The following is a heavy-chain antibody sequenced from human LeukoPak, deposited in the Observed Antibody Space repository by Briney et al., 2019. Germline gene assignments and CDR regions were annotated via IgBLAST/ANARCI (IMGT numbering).Heavy chain of an antibody. J-gene: IGHJ4*02. CDR2: ITSSGVST. CDR3: AKEVATMFRGVGGIDY. D-gene: IGHD3-10*01. V-gene: IGHV3-23*01. Sequence: GGSLRLSCAASGFTFSSYSMNWVRQAPGKGLEWVSGITSSGVSTYYADSVKGRFTVSRDNYRNMFYLQMKSLRVEDTARYYCAKEVATMFRGVGGIDYWGQGTLVTVSS. CDR1: GFTFSSYS.